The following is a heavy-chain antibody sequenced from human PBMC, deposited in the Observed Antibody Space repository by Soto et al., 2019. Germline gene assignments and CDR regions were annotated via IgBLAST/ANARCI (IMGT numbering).Heavy chain of an antibody. CDR3: ARAQDIVVVPAAPYYYYGMDV. Sequence: QVQLVQSGAEVKKPGSSVKVSCKASGGTFSSSAISWVRQAPGQGLEWMGGLIPIFGTANYAQKFQGRVTITADKSTSTAYMELSSLRSEDTAVYYCARAQDIVVVPAAPYYYYGMDVWGQGTTVTVSS. V-gene: IGHV1-69*06. CDR1: GGTFSSSA. D-gene: IGHD2-2*01. J-gene: IGHJ6*02. CDR2: LIPIFGTA.